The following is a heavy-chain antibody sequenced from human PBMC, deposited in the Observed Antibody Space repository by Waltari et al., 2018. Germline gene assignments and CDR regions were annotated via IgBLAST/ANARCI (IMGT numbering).Heavy chain of an antibody. J-gene: IGHJ4*02. CDR1: GGSISSSSYS. Sequence: QLQLQESGPGLVKPSETLSLTCTVSGGSISSSSYSWAWIRQPPGKGLEWIGSIYYSGSTYYNPSLKSRVTISVDTSKNQFSLKLSSVTAADTAVYYCARVGATYGDWGHYFDYWGQGTLVTVSS. D-gene: IGHD4-17*01. CDR3: ARVGATYGDWGHYFDY. CDR2: IYYSGST. V-gene: IGHV4-39*07.